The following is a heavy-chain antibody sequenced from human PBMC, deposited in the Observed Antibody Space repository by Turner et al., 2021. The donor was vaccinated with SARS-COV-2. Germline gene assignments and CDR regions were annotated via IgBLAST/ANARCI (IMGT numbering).Heavy chain of an antibody. D-gene: IGHD5-18*01. CDR2: IWYDGSNK. J-gene: IGHJ4*02. Sequence: QVQLVESGGGVVQPGRSLRLSCAASGFTFSSYGMYWVRQAPGKGLEWVAVIWYDGSNKYYADSVKGRFTISRDNSKNTLYLQMNSLRAEDTAVYYCAREGTAMVQNFDYWGQGTLVTVSS. CDR1: GFTFSSYG. CDR3: AREGTAMVQNFDY. V-gene: IGHV3-33*01.